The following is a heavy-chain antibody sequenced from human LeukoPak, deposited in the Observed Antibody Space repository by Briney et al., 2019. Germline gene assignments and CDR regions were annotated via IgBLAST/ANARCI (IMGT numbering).Heavy chain of an antibody. Sequence: GGALSLSFVASGLSFNTYAMHWVRQAPGKGLEWVAAISYDGSYTYYRDSVRGRFTISRDNSKNTMYLQMNSLRAEDTAMYYCARALDVWGKGTTVTVSS. CDR3: ARALDV. CDR1: GLSFNTYA. V-gene: IGHV3-30*04. J-gene: IGHJ6*04. CDR2: ISYDGSYT.